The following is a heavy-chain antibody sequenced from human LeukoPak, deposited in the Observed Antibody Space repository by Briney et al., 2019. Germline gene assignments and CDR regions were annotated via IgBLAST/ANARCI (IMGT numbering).Heavy chain of an antibody. Sequence: KTSETLSLTCAVYGVSFSGYYWSWIRQPPGKGLEWIGEINHSGSTNYNPSLKSRVTISVDTSKNQFSLKLSSVTAADTAVYYCARVGTMIVVVPTPPPDAFDIWGQGTMVTVSS. CDR1: GVSFSGYY. V-gene: IGHV4-34*01. D-gene: IGHD3-22*01. J-gene: IGHJ3*02. CDR3: ARVGTMIVVVPTPPPDAFDI. CDR2: INHSGST.